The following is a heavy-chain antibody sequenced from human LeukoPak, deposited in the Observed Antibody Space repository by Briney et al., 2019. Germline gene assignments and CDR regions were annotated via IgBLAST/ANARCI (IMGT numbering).Heavy chain of an antibody. Sequence: GGSLRLSCAASGFTFSSHNMNWVRQAPGKGLEWVSDISSSSSAIYYADSVQGRFTISRDNAKNSLYLQMNSLRAEDTAVYYCAELGITMIGGVWGKGTTVTISS. D-gene: IGHD3-10*02. CDR2: ISSSSSAI. V-gene: IGHV3-48*01. J-gene: IGHJ6*04. CDR3: AELGITMIGGV. CDR1: GFTFSSHN.